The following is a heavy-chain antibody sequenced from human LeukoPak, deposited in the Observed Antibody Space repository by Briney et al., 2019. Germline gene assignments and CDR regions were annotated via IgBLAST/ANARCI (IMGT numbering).Heavy chain of an antibody. CDR1: GITFSSYA. J-gene: IGHJ4*02. D-gene: IGHD6-19*01. Sequence: PGGSLRLSCAASGITFSSYAMSWVRQAPGKGLEWVSGISGSGANTYYPNSVKGRFTISGDNSKNTLYLQMNSLRAEDTAVYYCARDSGWYSGPYYFDYWGQGTLVTVSS. V-gene: IGHV3-23*01. CDR2: ISGSGANT. CDR3: ARDSGWYSGPYYFDY.